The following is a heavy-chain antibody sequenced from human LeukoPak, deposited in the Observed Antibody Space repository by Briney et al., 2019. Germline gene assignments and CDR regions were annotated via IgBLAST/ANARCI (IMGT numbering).Heavy chain of an antibody. CDR3: ASGSYLAFDI. D-gene: IGHD1-26*01. V-gene: IGHV1-69*05. CDR1: GGTSSSYT. CDR2: IIPIFGTT. Sequence: ASVKVSCKASGGTSSSYTISWVRQAPGQGLEWMGRIIPIFGTTNYAQKFQGRVTITTDESTSTAYMELSSLRSEDTAVYYCASGSYLAFDIWGQGTMVTVSS. J-gene: IGHJ3*02.